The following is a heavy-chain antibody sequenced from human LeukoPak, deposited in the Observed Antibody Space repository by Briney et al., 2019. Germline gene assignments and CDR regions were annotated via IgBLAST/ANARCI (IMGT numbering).Heavy chain of an antibody. J-gene: IGHJ4*02. CDR2: IKEDGSEK. CDR3: ARDSGWWRFDF. D-gene: IGHD6-13*01. V-gene: IGHV3-7*03. CDR1: GLNFSSRW. Sequence: GGSLRLSCAASGLNFSSRWMNWVRQAPGQGLEWVASIKEDGSEKHYVDSVKGRFTISRDNGKNSLYLQMNSLKAEDTAVYYCARDSGWWRFDFWGQGTLVTVSS.